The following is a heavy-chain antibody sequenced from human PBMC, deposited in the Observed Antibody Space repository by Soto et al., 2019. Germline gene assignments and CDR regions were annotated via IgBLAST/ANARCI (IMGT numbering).Heavy chain of an antibody. D-gene: IGHD3-22*01. J-gene: IGHJ2*01. Sequence: GGSLRLSCAASGFTFSSYAMSWVRQAPGKGLEWVSAISGSGGSTYYADSVKGRFTISRDNSKNTLYLQMNSLRAEDTAVYYCAKRFIVTDSSGYYGLWNWYFDLWGRGTLVTVSS. CDR2: ISGSGGST. V-gene: IGHV3-23*01. CDR3: AKRFIVTDSSGYYGLWNWYFDL. CDR1: GFTFSSYA.